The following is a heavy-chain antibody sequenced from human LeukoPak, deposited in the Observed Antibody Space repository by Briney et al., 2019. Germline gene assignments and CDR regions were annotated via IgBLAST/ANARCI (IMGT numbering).Heavy chain of an antibody. Sequence: PSETLSLTCTVSGGSISSGDYYWSWIRQPPGKGLEWIGYIYYSGSTYYNPSLKSRVTISVDTSKNQFSLKLSSVTAADTAVYYCARGGVRFHYMDVWGKGTTVTVSS. CDR1: GGSISSGDYY. V-gene: IGHV4-30-4*08. CDR2: IYYSGST. D-gene: IGHD3-10*01. CDR3: ARGGVRFHYMDV. J-gene: IGHJ6*03.